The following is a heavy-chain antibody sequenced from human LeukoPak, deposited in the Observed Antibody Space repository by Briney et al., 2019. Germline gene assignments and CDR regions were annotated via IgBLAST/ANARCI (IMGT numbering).Heavy chain of an antibody. D-gene: IGHD6-13*01. CDR1: GFTFSSYG. J-gene: IGHJ4*02. Sequence: GRSLRLSCAASGFTFSSYGMHWVRQAPGKGLEWVAVISYDGSNKYYADSVKGRFTIYRDNSKNTLYLQMNSLRAEDTAVYYCAKTTGIAAAGPKGGGYYFDYWGQGTLVTVSS. V-gene: IGHV3-30*18. CDR2: ISYDGSNK. CDR3: AKTTGIAAAGPKGGGYYFDY.